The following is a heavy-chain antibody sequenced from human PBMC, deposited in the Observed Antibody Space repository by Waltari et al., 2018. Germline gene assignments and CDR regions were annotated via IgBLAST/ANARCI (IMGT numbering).Heavy chain of an antibody. D-gene: IGHD6-13*01. CDR3: ARVLISRAGKGIDY. Sequence: EVELVESGGGLVQPGGSLRPSCAAPGSTSTTTWVTWFRQAPGKGLVWVSRINSDGSGTSYADSVQGRYTISRDNAKNTVFLQMNSLRVEDTAVYYCARVLISRAGKGIDYWGQGTLVTVSS. J-gene: IGHJ4*02. CDR1: GSTSTTTW. CDR2: INSDGSGT. V-gene: IGHV3-74*01.